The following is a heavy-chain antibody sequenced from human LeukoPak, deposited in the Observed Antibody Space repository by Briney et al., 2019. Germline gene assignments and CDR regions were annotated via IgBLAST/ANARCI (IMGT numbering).Heavy chain of an antibody. CDR3: ARGPMGGPPRHY. V-gene: IGHV1-2*02. Sequence: ASVKVSCKASGYTFTGYYMHWVRQAPGQGLEWMGWIIPNSGGTNYAQKFQGRVTMTRDTSISTAYMELSRLRSDDTAVYYCARGPMGGPPRHYWGQGTLVTVSS. D-gene: IGHD3-10*01. CDR2: IIPNSGGT. CDR1: GYTFTGYY. J-gene: IGHJ4*02.